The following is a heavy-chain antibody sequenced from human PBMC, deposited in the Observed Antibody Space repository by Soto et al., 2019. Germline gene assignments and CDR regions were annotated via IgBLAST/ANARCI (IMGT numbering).Heavy chain of an antibody. J-gene: IGHJ4*02. CDR3: ARVWVTTGLANY. CDR2: INSDGSST. V-gene: IGHV3-74*01. CDR1: GFTFSSYW. D-gene: IGHD4-17*01. Sequence: WGSLRLSCAASGFTFSSYWMHWVRQAPGKGLVWVSRINSDGSSTSYADSVKGRFTISRDNAKNTLYLQMNSLRAEDTAVYYCARVWVTTGLANYWGQGTLVTVSS.